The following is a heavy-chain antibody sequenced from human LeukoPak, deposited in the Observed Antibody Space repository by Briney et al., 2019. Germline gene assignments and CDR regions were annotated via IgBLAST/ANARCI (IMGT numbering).Heavy chain of an antibody. CDR3: ARDIVGDGYAHFDS. Sequence: SGGSLRLSCAAAGFTGRRNNMIWVRQAPGKGLECVSVFYAGGDTYYADSVKGRFTTSRDISKNTLYLQMNSLRAEDTAVCYCARDIVGDGYAHFDSWGQGTLVTVSS. CDR2: FYAGGDT. J-gene: IGHJ4*02. V-gene: IGHV3-66*01. CDR1: GFTGRRNN. D-gene: IGHD5-24*01.